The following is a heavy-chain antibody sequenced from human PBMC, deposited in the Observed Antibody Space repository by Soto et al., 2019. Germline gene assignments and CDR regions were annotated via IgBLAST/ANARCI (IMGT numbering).Heavy chain of an antibody. D-gene: IGHD4-17*01. V-gene: IGHV5-10-1*01. J-gene: IGHJ6*02. CDR2: IDPSDSYT. Sequence: GESLKISCQGAGYSFTSYWISWVRQMPGKGLEWMGRIDPSDSYTNYSPSFQGHVTISADKSISTAYLQWSSLKASDTAMYYCARQDYGGNYYYYGMDVWGQGTTVTVSS. CDR3: ARQDYGGNYYYYGMDV. CDR1: GYSFTSYW.